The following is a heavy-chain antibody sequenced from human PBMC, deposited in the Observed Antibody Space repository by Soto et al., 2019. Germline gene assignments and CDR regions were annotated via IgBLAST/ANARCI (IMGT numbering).Heavy chain of an antibody. D-gene: IGHD1-7*01. J-gene: IGHJ4*02. V-gene: IGHV3-30-3*01. CDR1: GFTFSTYA. CDR3: ARDVNRGWNYPAY. Sequence: QVQLVESGGGVVQPGRSLRLSCEVSGFTFSTYAMHWVRQALGKGLEWVAVILYDGSYKYYADSVKGRFTISRDNSKNTLYLQMKSPSTEDTAVYFCARDVNRGWNYPAYWGQGTLVTVSS. CDR2: ILYDGSYK.